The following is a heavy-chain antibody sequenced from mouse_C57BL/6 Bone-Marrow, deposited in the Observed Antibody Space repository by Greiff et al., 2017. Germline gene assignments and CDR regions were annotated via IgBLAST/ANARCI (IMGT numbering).Heavy chain of an antibody. CDR1: GYTFTSYW. Sequence: QVQLQQSGAELVRPGSSVTLSCKASGYTFTSYWMHWVKQRPIQGLEWIGNIDPSDSETHYNQKFKDKATLTVDKSSSTAYMQLSSLTSEDSAVYYCARGDYYDYDGVAYWGQGTLVTVSA. V-gene: IGHV1-52*01. J-gene: IGHJ3*01. CDR2: IDPSDSET. CDR3: ARGDYYDYDGVAY. D-gene: IGHD2-4*01.